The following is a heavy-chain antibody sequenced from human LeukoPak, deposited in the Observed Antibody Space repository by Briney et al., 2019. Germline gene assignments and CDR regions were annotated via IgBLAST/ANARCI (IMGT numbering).Heavy chain of an antibody. J-gene: IGHJ4*02. CDR1: GYTFTGYY. CDR3: VGIYYRGSWDGSPAILGVDY. Sequence: GASVKVSCKASGYTFTGYYMHWVRQAPGQGLEWMGWINPNSGGTNYAHKFQGTVTTTRDTSISTAYTELRRLRSADTAAYYCVGIYYRGSWDGSPAILGVDYWGQGTLVTVSS. CDR2: INPNSGGT. D-gene: IGHD3-10*01. V-gene: IGHV1-2*02.